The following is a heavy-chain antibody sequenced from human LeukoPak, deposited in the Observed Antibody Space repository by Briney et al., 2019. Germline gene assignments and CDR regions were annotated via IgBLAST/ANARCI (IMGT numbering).Heavy chain of an antibody. J-gene: IGHJ4*02. D-gene: IGHD4-17*01. CDR2: ISSSSSYI. CDR1: GFTFSSYS. CDR3: ALTTVTTYSFDY. V-gene: IGHV3-21*04. Sequence: PGGSLRLSCAASGFTFSSYSMNWVRQAPGKGLEWVSSISSSSSYIYYADSVKGRFTISRDNAKNTLYLQMNSLRAEDTAVYYCALTTVTTYSFDYWGQGTLVTVSS.